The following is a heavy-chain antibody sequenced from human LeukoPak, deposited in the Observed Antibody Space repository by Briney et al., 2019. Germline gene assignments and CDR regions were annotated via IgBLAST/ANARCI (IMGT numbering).Heavy chain of an antibody. CDR2: FDPEDGET. J-gene: IGHJ3*02. Sequence: ASVKVSCKVSGYTLTELSMYWVRQAPGKGLEWMGGFDPEDGETIYAQKFQGRVTMTEDTSTDTAYMELSSLRSEDTAVYYCATSPVDTIFGVVIFYAFDIWGQGTMVTVSS. CDR1: GYTLTELS. D-gene: IGHD3-3*01. CDR3: ATSPVDTIFGVVIFYAFDI. V-gene: IGHV1-24*01.